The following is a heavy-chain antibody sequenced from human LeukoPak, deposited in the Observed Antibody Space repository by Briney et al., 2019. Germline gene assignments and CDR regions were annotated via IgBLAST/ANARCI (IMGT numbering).Heavy chain of an antibody. CDR3: ARGQQWLEAFEH. V-gene: IGHV1-2*02. J-gene: IGHJ4*02. CDR1: GYTFTSYG. Sequence: ASVKVSCKASGYTFTSYGISWVRQAPGQGLEWPGWINPNSGVTNYAQKFQGRVTMTRDTSISTAYMELSRLRSDDTAVYYCARGQQWLEAFEHWGQGTLVTVSS. CDR2: INPNSGVT. D-gene: IGHD6-19*01.